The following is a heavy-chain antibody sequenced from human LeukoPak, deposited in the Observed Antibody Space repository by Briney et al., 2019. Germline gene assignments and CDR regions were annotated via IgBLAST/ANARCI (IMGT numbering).Heavy chain of an antibody. CDR2: IKLDGSEK. Sequence: GGSLRLSCVASGFTFGKYWMSWVRQAPGKGLEWVANIKLDGSEKNYVDSVKGRFTISRDNTQNSLYLQMNSLRVEDTAVFYCARDQYDTWSRRGNFDSWGQGTLVIVSS. V-gene: IGHV3-7*03. CDR3: ARDQYDTWSRRGNFDS. J-gene: IGHJ4*02. CDR1: GFTFGKYW. D-gene: IGHD3-3*01.